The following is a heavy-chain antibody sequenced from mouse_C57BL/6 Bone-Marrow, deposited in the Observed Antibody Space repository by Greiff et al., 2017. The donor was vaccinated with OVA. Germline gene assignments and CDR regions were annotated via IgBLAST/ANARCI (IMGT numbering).Heavy chain of an antibody. D-gene: IGHD1-1*01. CDR2: ISDGGSYT. CDR1: GFTFSSYA. CDR3: ARGFITYFDY. V-gene: IGHV5-4*01. J-gene: IGHJ2*01. Sequence: EVQGVESGGGLVKPGGSLKLSCAASGFTFSSYAMSWVRQTPEKRLEWVATISDGGSYTYYPDNVKGRFTISRDNAKNNLYLQMSHLKSEDTAMYYCARGFITYFDYWGQGTTLTVSS.